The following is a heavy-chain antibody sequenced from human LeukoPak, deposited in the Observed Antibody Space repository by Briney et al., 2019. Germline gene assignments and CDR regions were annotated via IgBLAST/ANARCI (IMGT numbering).Heavy chain of an antibody. V-gene: IGHV3-33*06. CDR1: GFTFSSYG. D-gene: IGHD2-15*01. Sequence: PGGSPRLSCAASGFTFSSYGMHWVRQAPGKGLEWVAVIWYDGSNKYYSDSVKGRFTISRDNSKNTLYLQMNSLRAEDTAVYYCAKDGGWVAQGLFDYWGQGTLVTVSS. CDR2: IWYDGSNK. J-gene: IGHJ4*02. CDR3: AKDGGWVAQGLFDY.